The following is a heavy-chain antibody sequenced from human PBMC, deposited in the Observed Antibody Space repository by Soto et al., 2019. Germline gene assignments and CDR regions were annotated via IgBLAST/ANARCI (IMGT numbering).Heavy chain of an antibody. Sequence: QVQLQQWGAGLLKPSETLSLTCAVYGGSFSGYYWSWIRQPPGKGLEWIGEINHSGSTNYNPSLKSRVTISVDTSKHQFSLKLSSMTAADTAVYYCARGTLWWTRVFDYWGQGTLVTVSS. CDR1: GGSFSGYY. V-gene: IGHV4-34*01. CDR2: INHSGST. CDR3: ARGTLWWTRVFDY. D-gene: IGHD3-16*01. J-gene: IGHJ4*02.